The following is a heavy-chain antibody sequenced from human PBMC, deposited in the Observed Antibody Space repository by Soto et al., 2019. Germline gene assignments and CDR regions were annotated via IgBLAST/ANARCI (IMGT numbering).Heavy chain of an antibody. V-gene: IGHV3-21*01. CDR2: ISASSTYI. D-gene: IGHD4-17*01. J-gene: IGHJ4*02. CDR3: ARNFGDYGDYDK. CDR1: GFTFSSYT. Sequence: GGSLRLSCVASGFTFSSYTMDWVRQAPGKGLVWVSSISASSTYIYYTDSLRGRFSISRDNAKNSLYLQMNSLRAEVTAVYYCARNFGDYGDYDKWGQGTLVTVSS.